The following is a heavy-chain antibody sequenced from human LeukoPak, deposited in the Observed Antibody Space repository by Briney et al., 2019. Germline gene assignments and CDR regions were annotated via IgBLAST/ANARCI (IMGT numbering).Heavy chain of an antibody. CDR3: ARVYDILTGYYKGPLWFDP. Sequence: ASVKVSCKASGYTFTSYGISWVRQAPGQGLEWMGWISAYNGNTNYAQKLQGRVTMTTDTSTSTAYMELRSLRSDDTAVYYCARVYDILTGYYKGPLWFDPWGQGTLVIVSS. D-gene: IGHD3-9*01. CDR2: ISAYNGNT. CDR1: GYTFTSYG. J-gene: IGHJ5*02. V-gene: IGHV1-18*01.